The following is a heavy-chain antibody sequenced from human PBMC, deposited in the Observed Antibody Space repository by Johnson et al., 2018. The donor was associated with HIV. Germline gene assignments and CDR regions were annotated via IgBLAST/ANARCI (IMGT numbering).Heavy chain of an antibody. Sequence: VQLVESGGGLVQPGGSLRLSCAASGFTFDDYAMHWVRLAPGKGLEWVSGISWNSASIGYADSVKGRFTISRDNARNSLYLQMNSLRVEDTAVYYCVRDVGPLDIWGQGTLVTVS. CDR1: GFTFDDYA. CDR3: VRDVGPLDI. CDR2: ISWNSASI. J-gene: IGHJ3*02. V-gene: IGHV3-9*01.